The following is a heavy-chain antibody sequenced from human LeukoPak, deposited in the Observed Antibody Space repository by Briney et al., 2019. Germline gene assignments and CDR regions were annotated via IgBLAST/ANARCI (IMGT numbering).Heavy chain of an antibody. CDR1: GFTFGDYA. V-gene: IGHV3-49*04. CDR2: IRSKAYGGTT. Sequence: PGGSLRLSCTASGFTFGDYAMSWVRQAPGKGLEWVGFIRSKAYGGTTEYAASVKGRFTISRDDSKSIAYLQMNSLKTEDTAEYYCSNYYDSSGYYAYYYYYMDVWVKGTTVTVSS. D-gene: IGHD3-22*01. CDR3: SNYYDSSGYYAYYYYYMDV. J-gene: IGHJ6*03.